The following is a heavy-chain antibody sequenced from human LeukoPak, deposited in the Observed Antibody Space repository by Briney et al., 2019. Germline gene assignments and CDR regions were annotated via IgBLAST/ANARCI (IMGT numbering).Heavy chain of an antibody. Sequence: ASVKVSCTASGYNFISYYMHWVRQAPGQGLEWMGIIYPSGGSTSYAQKFQDRVTMTRDTSTSTVHMELSSLKSEDTAVYYCAREDVVLVDAVRYYYYGMDVWGQGTTVTVSS. CDR1: GYNFISYY. CDR2: IYPSGGST. D-gene: IGHD2-8*01. J-gene: IGHJ6*02. CDR3: AREDVVLVDAVRYYYYGMDV. V-gene: IGHV1-46*01.